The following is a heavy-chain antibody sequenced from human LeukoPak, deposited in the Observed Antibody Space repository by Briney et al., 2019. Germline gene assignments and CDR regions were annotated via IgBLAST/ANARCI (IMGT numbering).Heavy chain of an antibody. CDR2: IKVDGSEK. V-gene: IGHV3-7*04. D-gene: IGHD3-10*01. J-gene: IGHJ5*02. Sequence: GGSLRLSCTASGFTFGTYWMTWVRQAPGRGLEWVANIKVDGSEKYYVDSVKGRFTISRDNAKNSLYLQMNSLTAEDTAVHYCVRAHHPGGWFDPWGQGTLVTVSS. CDR1: GFTFGTYW. CDR3: VRAHHPGGWFDP.